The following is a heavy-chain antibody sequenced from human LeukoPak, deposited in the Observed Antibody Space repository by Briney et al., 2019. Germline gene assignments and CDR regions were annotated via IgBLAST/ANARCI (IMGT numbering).Heavy chain of an antibody. CDR2: INPNTGGT. CDR3: ARDLVHYYGSGSYDYYYYYMDV. V-gene: IGHV1-2*02. Sequence: ASVKVSCKASGYTFTDYYMHWVRQAPGQGLEWMGWINPNTGGTNSAQRFQGRVTMTRDTSISTAYMELSRLRSDDTAVYYCARDLVHYYGSGSYDYYYYYMDVWGKGTTVTVSS. CDR1: GYTFTDYY. J-gene: IGHJ6*03. D-gene: IGHD3-10*01.